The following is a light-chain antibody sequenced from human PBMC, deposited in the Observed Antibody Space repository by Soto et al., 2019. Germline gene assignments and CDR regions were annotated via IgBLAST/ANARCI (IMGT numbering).Light chain of an antibody. Sequence: QSVLTQPPSASGSPGQSVTFSCTGTSNDIGSYNYISWYKQHPGEAPKLIIYEVTKRPSGVPDRFSASKSGNTASLTVSGLQAEDEADYYCNSYAGRNTWVFGGGTKLTVL. J-gene: IGLJ3*02. V-gene: IGLV2-8*01. CDR2: EVT. CDR3: NSYAGRNTWV. CDR1: SNDIGSYNY.